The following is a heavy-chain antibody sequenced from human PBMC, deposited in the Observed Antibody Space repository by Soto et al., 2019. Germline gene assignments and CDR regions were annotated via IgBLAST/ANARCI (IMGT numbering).Heavy chain of an antibody. CDR3: VAARPSNYYYYGMDV. CDR2: IYTSGST. D-gene: IGHD6-6*01. V-gene: IGHV4-4*07. J-gene: IGHJ6*02. Sequence: QVQLQESGPGLVKPSETLSLTCTVSGGSISSYYWSWIRQPAGKGLEWLGRIYTSGSTNYNPSLKSRVTMSVDTSKNQFSLKLSSVTAADTAVYYCVAARPSNYYYYGMDVWGQGTTVTVSS. CDR1: GGSISSYY.